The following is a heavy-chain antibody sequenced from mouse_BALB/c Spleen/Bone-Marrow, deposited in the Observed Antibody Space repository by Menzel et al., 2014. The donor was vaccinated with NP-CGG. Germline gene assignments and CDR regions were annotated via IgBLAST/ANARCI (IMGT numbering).Heavy chain of an antibody. V-gene: IGHV14-3*02. CDR3: ARNGNYGAWFAY. CDR1: GYNIKDTY. J-gene: IGHJ3*01. CDR2: IDPANGNT. D-gene: IGHD2-1*01. Sequence: VQLQQLGAELVKPGASVKLSCTASGYNIKDTYMHWVKQRPEQGLEWIGRIDPANGNTKYDPKFQGKATITADTSSNTAYLQLSSLTSEDTAVYYCARNGNYGAWFAYWGQGTLVTVSA.